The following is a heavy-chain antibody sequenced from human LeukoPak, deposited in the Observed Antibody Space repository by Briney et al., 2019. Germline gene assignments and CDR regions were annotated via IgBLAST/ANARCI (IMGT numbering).Heavy chain of an antibody. CDR1: GGSISSSSYY. CDR2: IYYSGST. Sequence: KTSETLSLTCTVSGGSISSSSYYWGWIRQPPGKGLEWIGSIYYSGSTYYNPSLKSRVTMSVDTSKNQFSLKLSSVTAADTAVYYCARGPPPDFDRWGQGTLVTVSS. J-gene: IGHJ4*02. CDR3: ARGPPPDFDR. V-gene: IGHV4-39*07.